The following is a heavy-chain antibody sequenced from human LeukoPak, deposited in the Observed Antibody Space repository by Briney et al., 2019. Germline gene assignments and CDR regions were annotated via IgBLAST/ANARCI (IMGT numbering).Heavy chain of an antibody. J-gene: IGHJ4*02. CDR1: GDSVSSNSAA. CDR2: TYYRSKWYN. D-gene: IGHD5-18*01. CDR3: ARCTTAMTNNYFDY. Sequence: SQTLSLTCAISGDSVSSNSAAWNWIRQSPSRGLEWLGRTYYRSKWYNDYAVSVKSRISINPDASKNQFSLQLNSVTPEDTAVYYCARCTTAMTNNYFDYWSQGTLVTVSS. V-gene: IGHV6-1*01.